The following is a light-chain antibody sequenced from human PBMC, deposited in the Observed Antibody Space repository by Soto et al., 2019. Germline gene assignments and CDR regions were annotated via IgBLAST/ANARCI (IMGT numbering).Light chain of an antibody. V-gene: IGKV3-11*01. Sequence: EIVLTQSPATLSLSPGEGATVSCRASQSVSSHLAWYQQKRGQAPRLLIYDASSRASGIPARLSGRGSETDFTLTISYLEPEDFAIYYCQQGGNWPLTFGQGTRMEIK. CDR1: QSVSSH. CDR3: QQGGNWPLT. J-gene: IGKJ5*01. CDR2: DAS.